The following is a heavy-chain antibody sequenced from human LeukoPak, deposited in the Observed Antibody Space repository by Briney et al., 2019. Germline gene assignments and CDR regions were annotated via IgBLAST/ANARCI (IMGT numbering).Heavy chain of an antibody. V-gene: IGHV3-30*18. Sequence: GRSLRLSCAASGFSFSSYGMHWVRQAPGTGLGWVAVIGYDGSNKYYADSVKGRFTISRDNSKNTLYLQMNSLRTEDTAVYFCAKEIYYDSSAFFDYWGQGTLVTVSS. D-gene: IGHD3-22*01. J-gene: IGHJ4*02. CDR1: GFSFSSYG. CDR2: IGYDGSNK. CDR3: AKEIYYDSSAFFDY.